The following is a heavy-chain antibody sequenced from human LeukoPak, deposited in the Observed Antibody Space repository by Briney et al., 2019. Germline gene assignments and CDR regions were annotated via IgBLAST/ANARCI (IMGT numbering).Heavy chain of an antibody. CDR3: ARYRVGLYRYDY. J-gene: IGHJ4*02. Sequence: EASVRVSCKASGYTFTGYYMHWVRQAPGQGLEWMGWINPNSGGTNYAQKFQGRVTMTRDTSISTAYMELSRLRSDDTAVYYCARYRVGLYRYDYWGQGTLVTVSS. V-gene: IGHV1-2*02. D-gene: IGHD2-15*01. CDR2: INPNSGGT. CDR1: GYTFTGYY.